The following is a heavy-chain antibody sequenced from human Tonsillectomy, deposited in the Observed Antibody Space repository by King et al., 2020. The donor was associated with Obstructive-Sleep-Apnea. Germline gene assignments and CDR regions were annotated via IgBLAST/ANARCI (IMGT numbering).Heavy chain of an antibody. V-gene: IGHV3-30*18. CDR3: AKDKVVRGVDPSPYFDY. CDR2: ISYDGSNK. D-gene: IGHD3-10*01. J-gene: IGHJ4*02. Sequence: VQLVESGGGVVQPGRSLRLSCAASGFTFSSYGMHWVRQAPGKGLEWGAVISYDGSNKYYADSVKGRFTTSRDNSKNTLYLQMNSLRAEDTAVYYCAKDKVVRGVDPSPYFDYWGQGTLVTVSS. CDR1: GFTFSSYG.